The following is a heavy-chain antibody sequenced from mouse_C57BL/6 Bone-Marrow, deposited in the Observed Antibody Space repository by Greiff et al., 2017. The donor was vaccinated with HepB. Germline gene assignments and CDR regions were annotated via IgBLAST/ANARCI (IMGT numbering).Heavy chain of an antibody. CDR3: TVYYSNYDAMDD. CDR2: IDPETGGT. CDR1: GYTFTDYE. D-gene: IGHD2-5*01. Sequence: QVQLKESGAELVRPGASVTLSCKASGYTFTDYEMHWVKQTPVPGLEWIGAIDPETGGTAYNQKFKGQAILTADKSASTAYRELRSLTSEDSAVYYWTVYYSNYDAMDDWGQGTSVTVSS. V-gene: IGHV1-15*01. J-gene: IGHJ4*01.